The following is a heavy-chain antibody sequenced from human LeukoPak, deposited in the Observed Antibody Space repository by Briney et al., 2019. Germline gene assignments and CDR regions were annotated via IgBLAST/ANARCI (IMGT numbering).Heavy chain of an antibody. CDR1: GYTFTTYY. Sequence: GASVKLSCKASGYTFTTYYMHWVRQVPGQGLEWMGVLNPSGGSASYAQKFQGRVTMTRDTSTSTVNMELSSLRSEDSAIYYCARGDIDYWGQGTLVTVSS. J-gene: IGHJ4*02. CDR2: LNPSGGSA. D-gene: IGHD2-15*01. CDR3: ARGDIDY. V-gene: IGHV1-46*01.